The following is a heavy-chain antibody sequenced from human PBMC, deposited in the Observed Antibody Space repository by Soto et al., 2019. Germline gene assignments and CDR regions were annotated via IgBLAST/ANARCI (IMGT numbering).Heavy chain of an antibody. Sequence: QVQLVESGGGVVQPGRSLRLSCAASGFTFSSYGMHWVRQAPGKGLEWVAVIWYGGSNKYYADSVKGRFTISRDNSKNTLYLQMNSLRAEDTAVYYCARDRLWDNFFSSDYYGMDVWGQGTTVTVSS. D-gene: IGHD3-10*01. CDR1: GFTFSSYG. CDR3: ARDRLWDNFFSSDYYGMDV. J-gene: IGHJ6*02. CDR2: IWYGGSNK. V-gene: IGHV3-33*01.